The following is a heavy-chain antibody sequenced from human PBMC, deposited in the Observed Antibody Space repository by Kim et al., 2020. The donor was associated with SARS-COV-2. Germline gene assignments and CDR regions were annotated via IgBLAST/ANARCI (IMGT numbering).Heavy chain of an antibody. CDR1: GFIFRNFG. V-gene: IGHV3-33*05. CDR3: ARPSSSHFDF. D-gene: IGHD3-10*01. Sequence: GGSLRLSCAASGFIFRNFGMHWVRQAPGKGLEWVAFISNDGATAIYADSVRGRFTISRDYSENKLDLQMHSLSVGNTAVYYCARPSSSHFDFWGQGTLVTVSS. J-gene: IGHJ4*02. CDR2: ISNDGATA.